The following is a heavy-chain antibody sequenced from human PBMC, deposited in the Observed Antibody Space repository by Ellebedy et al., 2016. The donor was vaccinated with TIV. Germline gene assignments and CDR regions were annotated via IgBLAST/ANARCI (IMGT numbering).Heavy chain of an antibody. CDR2: IIISSQYI. CDR3: SREEVTGTEY. CDR1: GFTFRTYS. Sequence: GESLKISCAASGFTFRTYSLNWFRQAPGQGLERVSFIIISSQYIYYAVSVKGRFIIARDNAKNSSNLEMKSLRVEDTAVYFCSREEVTGTEYWGQGTLVIVSS. J-gene: IGHJ4*02. D-gene: IGHD1-14*01. V-gene: IGHV3-21*06.